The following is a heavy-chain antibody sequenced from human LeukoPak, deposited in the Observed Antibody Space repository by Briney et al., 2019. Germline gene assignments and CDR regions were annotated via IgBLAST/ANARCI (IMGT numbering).Heavy chain of an antibody. CDR2: ISSNTSII. CDR1: GFTFSSYE. V-gene: IGHV3-48*03. J-gene: IGHJ6*03. D-gene: IGHD4-11*01. CDR3: VRGVPKTSYYYYYLDV. Sequence: PAGSLRLSCAASGFTFSSYEISWVRQAPPGGLERVSYISSNTSIIYYSDSVKGRFTISIDNAKNSLSLQMNTLSTEDTAVYYCVRGVPKTSYYYYYLDVWGKGTMVTVSS.